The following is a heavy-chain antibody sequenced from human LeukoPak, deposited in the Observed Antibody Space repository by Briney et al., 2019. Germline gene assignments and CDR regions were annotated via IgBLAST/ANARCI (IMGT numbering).Heavy chain of an antibody. V-gene: IGHV4-34*01. J-gene: IGHJ5*02. D-gene: IGHD3-3*01. Sequence: PSETLSPTCAVYGGSFSGYYWSWIRQPPGKGLEWIGEINHSGSTNYNPSLKSRVTISVDTSKNQFSLKLSSVTAADTAVYYCARKGGFLEWLLYEYNWFDPWGQGTLVTVSS. CDR3: ARKGGFLEWLLYEYNWFDP. CDR1: GGSFSGYY. CDR2: INHSGST.